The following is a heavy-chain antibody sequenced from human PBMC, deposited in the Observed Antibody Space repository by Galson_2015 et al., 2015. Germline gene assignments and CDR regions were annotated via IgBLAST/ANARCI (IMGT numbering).Heavy chain of an antibody. CDR3: ARTCYYGSGSYYDSRYCFDY. V-gene: IGHV4-38-2*02. CDR1: GYSISSGHY. D-gene: IGHD3-10*01. J-gene: IGHJ4*02. Sequence: ETLSLTCTVSGYSISSGHYWGWIRQPPGKGLEWIGNIYQSGSTSYNPSLNSRVTISLDRSENQFSLKLSSVTAADTAVYYCARTCYYGSGSYYDSRYCFDYWGQGTLVTVSS. CDR2: IYQSGST.